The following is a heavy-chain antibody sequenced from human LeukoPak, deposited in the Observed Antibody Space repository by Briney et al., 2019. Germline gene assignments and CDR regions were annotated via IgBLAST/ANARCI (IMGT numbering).Heavy chain of an antibody. D-gene: IGHD6-19*01. CDR3: ARSLAVAVAGAGHDY. Sequence: ASVKVSCKSSGGTFRNYAMSWVRQAPGQGLEWMGGLIPISDTPKYAQKFQGRLTISTDESTSTAYMELSSLTSKDTAVYYCARSLAVAVAGAGHDYWGQGTLVTVSS. V-gene: IGHV1-69*05. CDR1: GGTFRNYA. CDR2: LIPISDTP. J-gene: IGHJ4*02.